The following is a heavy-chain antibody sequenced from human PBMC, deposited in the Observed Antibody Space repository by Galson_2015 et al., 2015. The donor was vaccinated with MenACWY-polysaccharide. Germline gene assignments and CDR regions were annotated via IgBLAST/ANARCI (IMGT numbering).Heavy chain of an antibody. CDR3: ARDPYHVEASGQADY. V-gene: IGHV3-74*01. Sequence: SLRLSCAASGFTFSTYWMVWVRQAPGKGLAWVSRINNIETSIAYADSVKGRFTISRDNVKNTLYLQMNSLGADDTGLYYCARDPYHVEASGQADYWGLGSLVTVSS. CDR2: INNIETSI. J-gene: IGHJ4*02. D-gene: IGHD6-25*01. CDR1: GFTFSTYW.